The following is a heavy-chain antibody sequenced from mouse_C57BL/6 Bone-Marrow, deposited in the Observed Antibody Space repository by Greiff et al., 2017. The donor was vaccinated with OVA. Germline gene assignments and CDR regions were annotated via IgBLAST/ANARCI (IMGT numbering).Heavy chain of an antibody. CDR1: GYSITSGYY. D-gene: IGHD2-5*01. CDR2: ISYDGSN. CDR3: ARDKSNYDFDY. Sequence: EVKLVESGPGLVKPSQSLSLTCSVTGYSITSGYYWNWIRQFPGNKLEWMGYISYDGSNNYNPSLKNRISITRDTSKNQFFLKLNSVTTEDTATYYCARDKSNYDFDYWGQGTTLTVSS. V-gene: IGHV3-6*01. J-gene: IGHJ2*01.